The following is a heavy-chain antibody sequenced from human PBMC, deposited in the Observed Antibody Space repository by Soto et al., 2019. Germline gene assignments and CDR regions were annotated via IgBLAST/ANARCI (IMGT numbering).Heavy chain of an antibody. J-gene: IGHJ4*02. D-gene: IGHD6-19*01. V-gene: IGHV1-3*01. CDR3: TRDPATYSSGYDY. CDR1: GYTFTSYA. Sequence: QVQLVQSGAEVKKPGASVKVSCKASGYTFTSYAIHWVRQAPGQRLEWMGWINAGNGDTKYSQKLQGRVTITRDTAATTAYVELSSLTSEDTAVDDCTRDPATYSSGYDYWGQGTPVIVSS. CDR2: INAGNGDT.